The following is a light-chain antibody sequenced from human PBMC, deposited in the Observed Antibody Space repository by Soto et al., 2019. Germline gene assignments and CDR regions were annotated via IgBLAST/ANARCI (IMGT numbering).Light chain of an antibody. Sequence: EIVLTQSPGTLSLSPGERATLSCRASQSVSSSYLAWYQQKPGQPPRLLIYGASSRATGISDRFSGSGSGTDFTLTISRLEPEDFAVYYCQHYVSPPITFGQGTRLEIK. V-gene: IGKV3-20*01. CDR1: QSVSSSY. CDR3: QHYVSPPIT. CDR2: GAS. J-gene: IGKJ5*01.